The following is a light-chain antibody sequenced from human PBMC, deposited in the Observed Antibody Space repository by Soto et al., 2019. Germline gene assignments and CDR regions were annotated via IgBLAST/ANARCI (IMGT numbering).Light chain of an antibody. V-gene: IGLV4-69*01. CDR3: QTWGTGVV. CDR2: VNSDGSH. CDR1: SGHSNYA. Sequence: QLVLTQSPSASASLGASVKLTCTLSSGHSNYAIAWHQQQPEKGPRYLMKVNSDGSHSKGDGIPDRFSGSSSGAERYLTISSLRSEDEADYYCQTWGTGVVFGGGTKLTVL. J-gene: IGLJ2*01.